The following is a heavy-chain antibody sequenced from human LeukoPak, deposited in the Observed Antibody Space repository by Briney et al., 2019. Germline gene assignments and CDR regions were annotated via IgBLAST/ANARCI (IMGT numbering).Heavy chain of an antibody. CDR2: IYPGDSNT. J-gene: IGHJ3*02. CDR1: GYSFTDYW. Sequence: GESLKISCKGSGYSFTDYWIGWVRQMPGKGLEWMGIIYPGDSNTRYSPSFQGQVTISADKSISTAYLQWSSLKASDTAMYYCARPYCSSTSCYALNAFDIWGQGTMVTVSS. V-gene: IGHV5-51*01. D-gene: IGHD2-2*01. CDR3: ARPYCSSTSCYALNAFDI.